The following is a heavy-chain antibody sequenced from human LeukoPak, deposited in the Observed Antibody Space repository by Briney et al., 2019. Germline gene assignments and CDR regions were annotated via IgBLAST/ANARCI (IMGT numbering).Heavy chain of an antibody. D-gene: IGHD2-2*01. Sequence: SETLSLTCTVSGGSISSYYWSWIRQPAGKRLEWFGRIYTIGSTNYNPSLKSRVTMSVDTSKNQFSLKLSSVTAADTAVYYCARAPGYCSSTSCVYYYGMDVWGQGTTVTVSS. CDR3: ARAPGYCSSTSCVYYYGMDV. CDR1: GGSISSYY. J-gene: IGHJ6*02. V-gene: IGHV4-4*07. CDR2: IYTIGST.